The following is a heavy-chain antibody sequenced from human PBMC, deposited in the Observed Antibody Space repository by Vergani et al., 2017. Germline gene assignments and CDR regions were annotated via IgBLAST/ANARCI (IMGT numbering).Heavy chain of an antibody. V-gene: IGHV3-30*18. D-gene: IGHD2-15*01. CDR2: ISYDGSNK. CDR1: GFTFSSYG. Sequence: QVQLVESGGGVVQPGRSLRLSCAASGFTFSSYGMHWVRQAPGKGLEWVAVISYDGSNKYYADSVKVRFTISGDNSKNTLYLQMNSLRAEDTAVYYCAKLVVVAATTEDHDAFDIWGQGTMVTVSS. J-gene: IGHJ3*02. CDR3: AKLVVVAATTEDHDAFDI.